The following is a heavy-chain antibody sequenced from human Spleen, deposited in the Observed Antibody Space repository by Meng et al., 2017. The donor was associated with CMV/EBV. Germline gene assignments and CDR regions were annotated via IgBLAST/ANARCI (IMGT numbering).Heavy chain of an antibody. CDR2: IYNDGSFK. Sequence: GESLKISCAASGFTFSNYWIHWIRQAPGKGLVWVSAIYNDGSFKRYADAVEGRFTISRDNAKNTLSLQMNSLTDDDTAIYYCTRATAWAFDLWGQGTLVTVSS. D-gene: IGHD5-12*01. CDR3: TRATAWAFDL. J-gene: IGHJ4*02. V-gene: IGHV3-74*01. CDR1: GFTFSNYW.